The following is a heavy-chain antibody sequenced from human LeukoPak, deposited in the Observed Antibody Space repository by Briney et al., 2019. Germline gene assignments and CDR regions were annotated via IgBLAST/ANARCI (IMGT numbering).Heavy chain of an antibody. CDR2: ISSSSSTI. D-gene: IGHD5-18*01. CDR1: GFTFSSYS. CDR3: ARASTTAMVGPVYYYYYYMDV. V-gene: IGHV3-48*01. J-gene: IGHJ6*03. Sequence: GSLRLSCAASGFTFSSYSMNWVRQAPGKGLEWVSYISSSSSTIYYADSVKGRFTISRDNAKNSLYLQLNSLRAEDTAVYYCARASTTAMVGPVYYYYYYMDVWGKGTTVTVSS.